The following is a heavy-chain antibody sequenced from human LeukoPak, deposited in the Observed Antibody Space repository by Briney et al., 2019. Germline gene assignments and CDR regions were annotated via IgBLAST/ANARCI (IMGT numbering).Heavy chain of an antibody. J-gene: IGHJ6*03. Sequence: GASVKVSCKASGYTFTSYYMHWVRQAPGQGLEWRGIINPSGGSTSYAQKFQGRVTMTRDMSTSTVYMELSSLRSEDTAVYYCARVRGDFWSGPSYMDVWGKGTTVTVSS. CDR3: ARVRGDFWSGPSYMDV. D-gene: IGHD3-3*01. CDR2: INPSGGST. V-gene: IGHV1-46*01. CDR1: GYTFTSYY.